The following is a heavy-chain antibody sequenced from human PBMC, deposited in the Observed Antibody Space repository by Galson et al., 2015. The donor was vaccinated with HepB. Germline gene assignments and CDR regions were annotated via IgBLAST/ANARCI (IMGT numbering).Heavy chain of an antibody. Sequence: SLRLSCAASGFRFSGRSMHWVRQAPGKGPEWIGVISYHGKYKYYSDSTTGRFTNSRDNSGNTLFLQIDSLRPDDTAVYYCARDKKDTWFGNYDFLGMDVWGQGATVIVSS. CDR3: ARDKKDTWFGNYDFLGMDV. V-gene: IGHV3-30*03. D-gene: IGHD3-10*01. CDR2: ISYHGKYK. CDR1: GFRFSGRS. J-gene: IGHJ6*02.